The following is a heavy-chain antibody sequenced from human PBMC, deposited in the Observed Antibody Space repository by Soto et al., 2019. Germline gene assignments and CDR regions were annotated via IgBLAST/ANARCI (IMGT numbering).Heavy chain of an antibody. J-gene: IGHJ5*02. CDR3: AKGRPYCSGGSCYSNRDWFDP. Sequence: GGSLRLSCAASGFTFSSYAMSWVRQAPGKGLEWVSAISGSGGSTYYADSVKGRFTISRDNSKNTLYLQMNSLRAEDTAVYYCAKGRPYCSGGSCYSNRDWFDPWGQGTLVTVSS. CDR1: GFTFSSYA. V-gene: IGHV3-23*01. D-gene: IGHD2-15*01. CDR2: ISGSGGST.